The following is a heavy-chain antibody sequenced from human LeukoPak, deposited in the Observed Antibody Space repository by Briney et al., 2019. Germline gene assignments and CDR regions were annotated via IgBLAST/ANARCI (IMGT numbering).Heavy chain of an antibody. CDR3: ARSPSGGVYGSITWASHRYGMDV. D-gene: IGHD2-8*01. V-gene: IGHV5-51*01. CDR1: GYSFTGYW. Sequence: GESLKISCKGSGYSFTGYWIGWVRQMPGKGLEWMGIIYPGDSDTRYSPSFQGQVTISADKSISTAYLQWSSLKASDTAMYYCARSPSGGVYGSITWASHRYGMDVWGQGTTVTVSS. CDR2: IYPGDSDT. J-gene: IGHJ6*02.